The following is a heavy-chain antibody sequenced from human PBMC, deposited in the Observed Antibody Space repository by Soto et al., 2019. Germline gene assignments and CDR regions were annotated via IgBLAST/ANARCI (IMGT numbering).Heavy chain of an antibody. V-gene: IGHV4-61*05. CDR3: ARKGAAASYAHYYMDV. Sequence: SETLSLTCTVSGGSISSSSYYWVRIRQPPGKGLERIGYVYYSGNTNYNPSLESRVTISVDTSRNRFSLNLTSATAADTAVYYCARKGAAASYAHYYMDVWGRGTAVTVSS. D-gene: IGHD6-13*01. CDR2: VYYSGNT. CDR1: GGSISSSSYY. J-gene: IGHJ6*03.